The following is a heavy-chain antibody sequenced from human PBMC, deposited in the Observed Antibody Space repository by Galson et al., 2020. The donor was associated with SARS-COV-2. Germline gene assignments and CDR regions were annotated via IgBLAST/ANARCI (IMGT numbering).Heavy chain of an antibody. CDR2: ISGSGGST. D-gene: IGHD1-26*01. V-gene: IGHV3-23*01. CDR3: AKLVGATEYFQH. Sequence: GGSLRLSCTASGFTFSSYAMSWVRQAPGKGLEWVSAISGSGGSTYYADSVKGRFTISRDNSKNTLYLQMNSLRAEDTAVYYCAKLVGATEYFQHWGQGTLVTVSS. J-gene: IGHJ1*01. CDR1: GFTFSSYA.